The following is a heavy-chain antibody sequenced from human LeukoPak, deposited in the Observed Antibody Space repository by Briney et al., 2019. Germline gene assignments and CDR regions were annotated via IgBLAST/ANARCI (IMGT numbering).Heavy chain of an antibody. CDR2: IYYSGST. Sequence: SETLSLTCTVSGGSISSGDYYWSWIRQPPGKGLEWIGYIYYSGSTYYNPSLKSRVTISVDTSKNQFSLKLSSVTAADTAVYYCSRGREWEPKDFDYWGQGTLVTVSS. V-gene: IGHV4-30-4*01. CDR3: SRGREWEPKDFDY. CDR1: GGSISSGDYY. D-gene: IGHD1-26*01. J-gene: IGHJ4*02.